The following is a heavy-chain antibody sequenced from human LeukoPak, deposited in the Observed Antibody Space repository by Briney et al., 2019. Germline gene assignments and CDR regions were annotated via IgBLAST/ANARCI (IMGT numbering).Heavy chain of an antibody. CDR1: GFTFHTFT. CDR2: IRSSSSSI. V-gene: IGHV3-21*01. D-gene: IGHD2-21*02. J-gene: IGHJ4*02. CDR3: ARAGSVTSPVDY. Sequence: TPGGSLRLSRAASGFTFHTFTMNWVRQAPGKGLEWVSAIRSSSSSIYYADSVKGRFTISRDNSKNSLYLQMNSLTAEDTAVYYCARAGSVTSPVDYWGRGTLVFVSS.